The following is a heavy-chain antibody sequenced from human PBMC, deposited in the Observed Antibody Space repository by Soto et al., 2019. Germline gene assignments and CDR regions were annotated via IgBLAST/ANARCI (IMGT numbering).Heavy chain of an antibody. CDR2: ISGSGDNT. Sequence: GGSLRLSYTSSGFPFSSYSGILVRPAPGKGLEWVSAISGSGDNTYYADSVKGRFTISRDNSKNTLYLQMSSLRAEDTALYYCAKDLWEKLGYWNGLDSWGHAILV. CDR3: AKDLWEKLGYWNGLDS. V-gene: IGHV3-23*01. J-gene: IGHJ5*01. CDR1: GFPFSSYS. D-gene: IGHD3-22*01.